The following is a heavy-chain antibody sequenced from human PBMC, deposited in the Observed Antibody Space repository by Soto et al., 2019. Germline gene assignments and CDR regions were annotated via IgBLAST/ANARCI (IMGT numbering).Heavy chain of an antibody. CDR2: INHSGST. V-gene: IGHV4-34*01. D-gene: IGHD3-16*02. J-gene: IGHJ6*02. Sequence: ETLSLTCAVYGGSFSGYYWSWIRQPPGKGLEWIGEINHSGSTNYNPSLKSRVTISVDTPKYQLSLKLSSVTAADTAVYYCARDYRASYPAYYYYGMDVWGQGTTVS. CDR1: GGSFSGYY. CDR3: ARDYRASYPAYYYYGMDV.